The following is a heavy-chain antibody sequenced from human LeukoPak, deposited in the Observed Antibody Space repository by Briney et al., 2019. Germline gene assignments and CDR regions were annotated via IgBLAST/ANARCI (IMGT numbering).Heavy chain of an antibody. J-gene: IGHJ3*02. D-gene: IGHD3-22*01. CDR1: GFTVSSNY. CDR2: IYSGGST. CDR3: ARDPHYYDSSGSGDAFDI. V-gene: IGHV3-53*01. Sequence: GGSLRLSCAASGFTVSSNYMSWVRQAPGKGLEWVSVIYSGGSTYYADSVKGRFTISRDNSKDTLYLQMNSLRAEDTAVYYCARDPHYYDSSGSGDAFDIWGQGTMVTVSS.